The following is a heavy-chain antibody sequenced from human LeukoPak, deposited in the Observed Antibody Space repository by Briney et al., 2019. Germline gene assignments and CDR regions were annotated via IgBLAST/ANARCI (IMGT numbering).Heavy chain of an antibody. CDR2: IYTSGST. V-gene: IGHV4-61*02. Sequence: PSQTLSLTCTVSGGSISSGSYYWSCIRQPAGKGLEWIGRIYTSGSTNYNPSLKSRVTISVDTSKNQFSLKLSSVTAADTAVYYCARLGAVAGFNWFDPWGQGTLVTVS. CDR3: ARLGAVAGFNWFDP. CDR1: GGSISSGSYY. J-gene: IGHJ5*02. D-gene: IGHD6-19*01.